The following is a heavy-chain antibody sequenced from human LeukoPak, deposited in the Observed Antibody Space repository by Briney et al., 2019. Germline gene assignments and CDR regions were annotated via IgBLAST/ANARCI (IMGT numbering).Heavy chain of an antibody. V-gene: IGHV3-9*01. CDR3: AKGHSSSWYRDFYDY. J-gene: IGHJ4*02. CDR2: ISWNSGSI. CDR1: GFTFDDYA. D-gene: IGHD6-13*01. Sequence: GRSLRLSCAASGFTFDDYAMHWVRQAPGKGLEWVSGISWNSGSIGYADSVKGRFTISGDNAKNSLYLQMNSLRAEDTALYYCAKGHSSSWYRDFYDYWGQGTLVTVSS.